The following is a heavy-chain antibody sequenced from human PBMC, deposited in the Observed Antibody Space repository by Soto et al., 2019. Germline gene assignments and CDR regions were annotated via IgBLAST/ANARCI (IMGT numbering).Heavy chain of an antibody. J-gene: IGHJ6*03. Sequence: GGSLRLSCAASGFTFSNAWMSWVRQAPGKGLEWVGRIKSKTDGGTTDYAAPVKGRFTISRDDSKTTLYLQMNSLKTEDTAVYYCTTVSRYSGYDFYYYYYMDVWGKGTTVTVSS. CDR3: TTVSRYSGYDFYYYYYMDV. V-gene: IGHV3-15*01. D-gene: IGHD5-12*01. CDR2: IKSKTDGGTT. CDR1: GFTFSNAW.